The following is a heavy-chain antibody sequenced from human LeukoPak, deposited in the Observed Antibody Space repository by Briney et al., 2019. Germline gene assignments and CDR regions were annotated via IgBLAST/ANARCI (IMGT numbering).Heavy chain of an antibody. CDR3: ARGPIWFGELFDLDY. CDR2: ISYDGSNK. CDR1: GFTFSSYA. V-gene: IGHV3-30-3*01. D-gene: IGHD3-10*01. Sequence: GGSLRLSCAASGFTFSSYAMHWVRQAPGKGLEWEAVISYDGSNKYYADSVKGRFTISRDNSKNTLYLQMNSLRAEDTAVYYCARGPIWFGELFDLDYWGQGTLVTVSS. J-gene: IGHJ4*02.